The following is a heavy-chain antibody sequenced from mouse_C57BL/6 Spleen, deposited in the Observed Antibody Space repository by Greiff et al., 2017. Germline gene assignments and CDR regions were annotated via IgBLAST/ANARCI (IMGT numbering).Heavy chain of an antibody. D-gene: IGHD3-3*01. CDR1: GYTFTSYW. CDR3: ARGGGTGYFEV. CDR2: IDPSDSYT. Sequence: QVQLQQPGAELVKPGASVKLSCKASGYTFTSYWMQWVKQRPGQGLEWIGEIDPSDSYTNYNQKFKGKATLTVDTSSSTAYMQLSRLTSEDSAVYYCARGGGTGYFEVWGTGTTVTVSS. V-gene: IGHV1-50*01. J-gene: IGHJ1*03.